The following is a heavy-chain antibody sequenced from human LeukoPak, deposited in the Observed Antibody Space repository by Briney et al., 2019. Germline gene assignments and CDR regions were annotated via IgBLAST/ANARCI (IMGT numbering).Heavy chain of an antibody. CDR1: GFTFNNYA. CDR3: ARDRFPSNVWYWYFDY. Sequence: PGRSLRLSCAASGFTFNNYALHWVRQAPGKGLEWVAVISYDGNNRYYADSVKGRFTISGANSKNTLFLQMNSLTADDAAVYYCARDRFPSNVWYWYFDYWGQGTLVTVSS. J-gene: IGHJ4*02. D-gene: IGHD6-19*01. CDR2: ISYDGNNR. V-gene: IGHV3-30*04.